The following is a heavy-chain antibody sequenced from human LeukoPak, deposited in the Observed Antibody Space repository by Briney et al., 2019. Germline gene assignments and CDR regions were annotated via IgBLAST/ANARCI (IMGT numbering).Heavy chain of an antibody. V-gene: IGHV3-30-3*01. Sequence: QSGGSLRLSCAASGFTFSSYAMHWVRQAPGKGLEWVAVISYDGSNKYYADSVKGRFTISRDNSKNTLYLQMNSLRAEDTAVYYCARDAEYSSSRFLDYWGQGTLVTVSS. J-gene: IGHJ4*02. D-gene: IGHD6-6*01. CDR2: ISYDGSNK. CDR1: GFTFSSYA. CDR3: ARDAEYSSSRFLDY.